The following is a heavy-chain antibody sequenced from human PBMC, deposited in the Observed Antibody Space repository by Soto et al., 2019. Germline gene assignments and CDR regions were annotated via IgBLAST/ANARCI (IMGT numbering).Heavy chain of an antibody. Sequence: GWSLRLSCAASGFTFDDYAMYLVRQVLGKGLEWVSSISWNSGNIGYADSVKGRFTTSRDNAENSLYLQMNSLRPEDTALYYCVSSKGGYSYGTPSDYWGQGT. CDR2: ISWNSGNI. CDR3: VSSKGGYSYGTPSDY. D-gene: IGHD5-18*01. CDR1: GFTFDDYA. V-gene: IGHV3-9*01. J-gene: IGHJ4*02.